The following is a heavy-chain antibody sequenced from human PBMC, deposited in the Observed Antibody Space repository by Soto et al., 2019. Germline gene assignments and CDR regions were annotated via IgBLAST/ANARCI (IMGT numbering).Heavy chain of an antibody. D-gene: IGHD6-19*01. CDR3: ARDRGVAPPVAGNTHYYYYMDV. Sequence: QDQLVQSGVEVKKPGASVKVSCKASGYSFTNYGITWVRQAPGQGFEWMGWISAYNGNTNYAQKFQGRATMTTDASPSTADLELRSLRSDDTAVYYCARDRGVAPPVAGNTHYYYYMDVWGKGTTVTVSS. CDR2: ISAYNGNT. CDR1: GYSFTNYG. V-gene: IGHV1-18*01. J-gene: IGHJ6*03.